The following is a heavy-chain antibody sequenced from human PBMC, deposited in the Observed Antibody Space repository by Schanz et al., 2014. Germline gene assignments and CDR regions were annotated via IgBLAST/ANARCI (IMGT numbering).Heavy chain of an antibody. Sequence: QVQLVQSGVEVKRPGASVRVSCKASGYSFTDYAIHWVRQAPGQGLEWMGWISGYNGDTNYAPKFQDRVTMTTDTSTGITSLELRNLKSDDTAVYYGARVRVSFVRGPLGVDWGQGTQXIVSS. CDR1: GYSFTDYA. D-gene: IGHD3-10*01. V-gene: IGHV1-18*01. CDR2: ISGYNGDT. CDR3: ARVRVSFVRGPLGVD. J-gene: IGHJ4*02.